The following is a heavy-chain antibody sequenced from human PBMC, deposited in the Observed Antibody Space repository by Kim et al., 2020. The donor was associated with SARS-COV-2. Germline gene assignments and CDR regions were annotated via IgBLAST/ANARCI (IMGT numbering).Heavy chain of an antibody. CDR3: ARRLVVTYGTAEYYFDY. CDR1: GYTFTTYA. D-gene: IGHD2-21*02. CDR2: INTANGNT. J-gene: IGHJ4*02. Sequence: ASVKVSCKASGYTFTTYAMHWMRQAPGQRLKWMGWINTANGNTKYSQDFQGRVTITRDTSASTAYMELSSLKSEDTAVYYCARRLVVTYGTAEYYFDYWGQGTLVTVSS. V-gene: IGHV1-3*04.